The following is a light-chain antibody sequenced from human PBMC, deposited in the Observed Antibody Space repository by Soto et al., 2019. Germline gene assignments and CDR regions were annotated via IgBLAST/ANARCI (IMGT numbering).Light chain of an antibody. V-gene: IGLV2-14*01. CDR3: NSYTSKSTGV. CDR1: SSDVGGYND. CDR2: EVS. J-gene: IGLJ1*01. Sequence: QSALTQPASVSGSPGQSITISCTGTSSDVGGYNDVSWYQQHPGKAPKLIIYEVSNRPSGVSNRFSGSKSGNTASLTLSGLQAEDEADYYCNSYTSKSTGVFGTGTKLTVL.